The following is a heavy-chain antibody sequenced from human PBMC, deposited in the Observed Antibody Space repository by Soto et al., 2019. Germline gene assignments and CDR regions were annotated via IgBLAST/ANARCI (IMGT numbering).Heavy chain of an antibody. CDR1: EFTFNSYA. CDR3: AKGARDTGGNSGIDY. J-gene: IGHJ4*02. D-gene: IGHD2-21*02. CDR2: IIGSGAIT. Sequence: VGSLRLSCVASEFTFNSYAMSWVRQAPGMGLEWVSSIIGSGAITYYADSVKGRFTISRDNSKSTLYLQMNSLRVEDTALYYCAKGARDTGGNSGIDYWGQGTLVTVSS. V-gene: IGHV3-23*01.